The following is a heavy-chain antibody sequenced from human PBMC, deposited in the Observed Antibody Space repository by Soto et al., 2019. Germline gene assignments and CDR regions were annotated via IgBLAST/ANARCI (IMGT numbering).Heavy chain of an antibody. CDR1: GCTFTSYA. J-gene: IGHJ4*02. CDR2: INAGNGNT. V-gene: IGHV1-3*05. CDR3: ARAPGGPGIAEY. Sequence: QVRLVQSGAEEKKPGASVKVSCKASGCTFTSYAMHWVRQAPGQRLEWMGWINAGNGNTKYSQKFQGRVTITRDTSASTAYMELSSLRSEDTAVYYCARAPGGPGIAEYWGQGTLVTVSS. D-gene: IGHD6-13*01.